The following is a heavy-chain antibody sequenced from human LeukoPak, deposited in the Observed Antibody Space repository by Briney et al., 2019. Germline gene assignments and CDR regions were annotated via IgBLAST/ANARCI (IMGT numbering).Heavy chain of an antibody. V-gene: IGHV4-4*02. J-gene: IGHJ4*02. D-gene: IGHD6-13*01. CDR2: IYHSGST. CDR3: ASFRAAAGSYFDY. CDR1: GGSIGSSNW. Sequence: SGTLSLTCAVSGGSIGSSNWWSWVRQPPGKGLEWIGEIYHSGSTNYNPSLKSRVTISVDKSKNQFSLKLSSVTAADTAVYYCASFRAAAGSYFDYWGQGTLVTVSS.